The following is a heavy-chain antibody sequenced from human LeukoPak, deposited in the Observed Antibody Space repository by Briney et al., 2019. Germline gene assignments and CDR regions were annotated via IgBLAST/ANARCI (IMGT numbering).Heavy chain of an antibody. CDR1: GYSISSGYY. J-gene: IGHJ5*02. V-gene: IGHV4-38-2*02. CDR2: IYHSGST. Sequence: SETESLTCTASGYSISSGYYWGRIRRPPGKGLEWIGNIYHSGSTYYNPSLKSRLTISVDTSKNQFSLKLSSVTAADTAVYYCASQQQLVLLDWFDPWGQGTLVTVSS. CDR3: ASQQQLVLLDWFDP. D-gene: IGHD6-13*01.